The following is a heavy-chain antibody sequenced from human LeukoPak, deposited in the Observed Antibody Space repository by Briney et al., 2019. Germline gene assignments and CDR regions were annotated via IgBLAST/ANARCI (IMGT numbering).Heavy chain of an antibody. V-gene: IGHV4-59*01. CDR1: GVCISSYY. CDR2: IYNSGST. CDR3: ASLGESSSGWYNS. J-gene: IGHJ4*02. Sequence: SETLSLSCTVSGVCISSYYWSWIRQPPGKGLEWIGYIYNSGSTNYNPSLKSRVTMSVDTSKNQWSLKLSSVTAADTAVYYCASLGESSSGWYNSWGRGTLVTVSS. D-gene: IGHD6-19*01.